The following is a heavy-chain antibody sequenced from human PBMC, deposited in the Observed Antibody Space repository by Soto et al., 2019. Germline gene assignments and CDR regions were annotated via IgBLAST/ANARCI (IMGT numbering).Heavy chain of an antibody. D-gene: IGHD3-16*01. CDR1: GFTFSSYS. V-gene: IGHV3-48*01. CDR3: ARDSPPAYVPFDY. J-gene: IGHJ4*02. Sequence: PGGSLRLSCAASGFTFSSYSMNWVRQAPGKGLEWVSYISSSSTTIYYADSVKGRFTISRDNAKNSLFLQMNSLRAEDTAVYYCARDSPPAYVPFDYWGQGTLVTVSS. CDR2: ISSSSTTI.